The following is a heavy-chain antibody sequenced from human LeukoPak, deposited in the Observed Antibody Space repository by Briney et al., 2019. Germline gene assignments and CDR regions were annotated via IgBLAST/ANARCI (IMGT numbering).Heavy chain of an antibody. J-gene: IGHJ4*02. V-gene: IGHV3-7*01. CDR1: GFTFSDYW. Sequence: GGSLRLSCEASGFTFSDYWMSWVRQAPGKGLEWVANIHQDGSEKNYVDSVEGRFTISRDNAKKSLYLQMNSLRAEDTAVYYCATYKWIHLWSTPFDYWGQGTLATVSS. D-gene: IGHD5-18*01. CDR2: IHQDGSEK. CDR3: ATYKWIHLWSTPFDY.